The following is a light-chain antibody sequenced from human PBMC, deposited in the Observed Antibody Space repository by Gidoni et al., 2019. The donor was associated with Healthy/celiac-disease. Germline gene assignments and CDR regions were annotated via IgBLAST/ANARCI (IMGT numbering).Light chain of an antibody. Sequence: DIKMTQSPASLSASVGDRVTITCRASQGISNYLAWYKQKPGKVPKLLIYAASTFQSGVTSRFSGSGSGTDFTLTISSLQPEDVATYYCQKYNSAPFTFGPGTKVDIK. V-gene: IGKV1-27*01. CDR2: AAS. CDR1: QGISNY. CDR3: QKYNSAPFT. J-gene: IGKJ3*01.